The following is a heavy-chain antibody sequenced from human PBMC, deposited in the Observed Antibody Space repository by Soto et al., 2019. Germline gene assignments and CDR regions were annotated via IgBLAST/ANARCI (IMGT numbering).Heavy chain of an antibody. J-gene: IGHJ1*01. D-gene: IGHD6-19*01. CDR1: GGSFSGYY. V-gene: IGHV4-34*01. CDR2: INQSGST. CDR3: ASFAGYSSAWYVYFQH. Sequence: SETLSLTCVVYGGSFSGYYWSWIRQPPGKGLEWIGEINQSGSTNYNPSLKSRVTISVDTSKNQFSVKLSSVTAADTAVYYCASFAGYSSAWYVYFQHWGQGTLVT.